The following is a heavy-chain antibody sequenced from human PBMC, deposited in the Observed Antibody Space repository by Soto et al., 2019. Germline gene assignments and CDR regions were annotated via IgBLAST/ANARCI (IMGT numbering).Heavy chain of an antibody. CDR1: DGSISSYD. CDR2: IYYSGST. CDR3: ARGVGFLWLRELLNHALDI. Sequence: SESMSLSCTVSDGSISSYDGSWFRQKPGKGLEWIGYIYYSGSTNYNPSLKSRVTISVDTSKNQCSLKLSAVTAADTAVYYCARGVGFLWLRELLNHALDIRGQGTMVTVSS. J-gene: IGHJ3*02. D-gene: IGHD3-10*01. V-gene: IGHV4-59*01.